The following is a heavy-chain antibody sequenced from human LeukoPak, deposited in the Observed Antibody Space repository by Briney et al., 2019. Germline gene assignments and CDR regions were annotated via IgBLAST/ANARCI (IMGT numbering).Heavy chain of an antibody. J-gene: IGHJ4*02. CDR1: GGSISSGSYY. Sequence: SETLSLTCTVSGGSISSGSYYWSWIRQPAGKGLEWIGRIYTSGSTNYNPSLKSRVTISVDTSKNQFSLKLSSVTAVDTAVYYCAREDDGIAAAGSWSDYWGQGTLVTVSS. CDR3: AREDDGIAAAGSWSDY. D-gene: IGHD6-13*01. CDR2: IYTSGST. V-gene: IGHV4-61*02.